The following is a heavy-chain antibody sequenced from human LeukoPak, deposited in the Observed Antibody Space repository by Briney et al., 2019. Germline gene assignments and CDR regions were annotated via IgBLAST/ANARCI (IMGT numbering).Heavy chain of an antibody. V-gene: IGHV4-34*01. CDR2: INDIGNT. J-gene: IGHJ6*03. Sequence: PSETLSLTCAVYGGSFSGYYWSWIRQPPGKGLEWIGEINDIGNTNYDPSLRSRVTISDDTSKNQFSLSLTSATAADTAVYFCARLGSVGYYNYQYMDIWGNGTTVTVSS. CDR1: GGSFSGYY. CDR3: ARLGSVGYYNYQYMDI. D-gene: IGHD3-10*01.